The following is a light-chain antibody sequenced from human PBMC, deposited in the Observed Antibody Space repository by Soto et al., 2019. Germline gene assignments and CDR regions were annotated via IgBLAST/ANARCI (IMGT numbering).Light chain of an antibody. Sequence: EIVLTQSPATLSLSPGERATLSCRASQSVSSYLAWYQRKPGQAPRLLIYDASTRATGIPARFSGSGSGTDSTLTISSLEPEDFAVYYCQQRSNWPPEGTFGQGTKLEIK. J-gene: IGKJ2*01. CDR3: QQRSNWPPEGT. CDR2: DAS. V-gene: IGKV3-11*01. CDR1: QSVSSY.